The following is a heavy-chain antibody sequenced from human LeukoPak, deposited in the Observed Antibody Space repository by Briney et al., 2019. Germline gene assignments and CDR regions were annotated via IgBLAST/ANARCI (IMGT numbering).Heavy chain of an antibody. J-gene: IGHJ4*02. CDR1: GGSISSSSYY. CDR2: IYYSGST. V-gene: IGHV4-39*01. CDR3: ARYVLSSGFYFDY. D-gene: IGHD3-10*01. Sequence: SETLSLTCTVSGGSISSSSYYWGWIRQPPGKGLEWIGSIYYSGSTYYNPSLKSRVTISVDTSKNQFSLKLSSVTAADTAVYYCARYVLSSGFYFDYWGQGTLVTVSS.